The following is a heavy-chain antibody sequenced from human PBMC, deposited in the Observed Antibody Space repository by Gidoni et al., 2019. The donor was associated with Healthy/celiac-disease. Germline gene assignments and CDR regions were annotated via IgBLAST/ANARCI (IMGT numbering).Heavy chain of an antibody. CDR1: GYSFTIYW. Sequence: EVQLVQSGAEVKQPGESLRISCKCSGYSFTIYWISWVRQMPGKGLEWMGRIDPSDSYTNYSPSFQGHVTISADKSISTAYLQWSSLKASDTAMYYCARHGAYSSSSAGGMDVWGQGTTVTVSS. CDR3: ARHGAYSSSSAGGMDV. D-gene: IGHD6-6*01. J-gene: IGHJ6*02. CDR2: IDPSDSYT. V-gene: IGHV5-10-1*01.